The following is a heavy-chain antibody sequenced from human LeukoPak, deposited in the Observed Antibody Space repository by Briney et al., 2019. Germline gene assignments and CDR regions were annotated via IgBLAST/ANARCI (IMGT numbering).Heavy chain of an antibody. D-gene: IGHD6-6*01. Sequence: PSETLSLTCTVAGYSISSGYYWGWIRQPPGKGLEGIGSIYDSGSTYHNPSLKSRVTISVDTSKNQFSLKLRSVTAADTAVYYCASPTARLGWFDPWGQGTLVTVSS. CDR2: IYDSGST. J-gene: IGHJ5*02. CDR1: GYSISSGYY. V-gene: IGHV4-38-2*02. CDR3: ASPTARLGWFDP.